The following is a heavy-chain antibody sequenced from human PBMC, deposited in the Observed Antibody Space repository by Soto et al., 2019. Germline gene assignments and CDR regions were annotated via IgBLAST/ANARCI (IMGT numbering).Heavy chain of an antibody. CDR2: INPNSGGT. J-gene: IGHJ5*02. D-gene: IGHD2-2*01. V-gene: IGHV1-2*04. CDR1: GYTFTGYY. Sequence: ASVKVSCKASGYTFTGYYMHWVRQAPGQGLEWMGWINPNSGGTNYAQKFQGWVTMTRDTSISTAYMELSRLRSDDTAVYYCARGAVVPAAMDLGFDPWGQGTLVTVSS. CDR3: ARGAVVPAAMDLGFDP.